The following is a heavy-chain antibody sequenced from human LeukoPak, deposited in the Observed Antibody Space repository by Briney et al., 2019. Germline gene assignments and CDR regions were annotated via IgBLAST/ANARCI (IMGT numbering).Heavy chain of an antibody. CDR1: GGSFSGYY. J-gene: IGHJ4*02. Sequence: SETLSLTCAVYGGSFSGYYWSWIRQPPGKGLEWIGEINHSGSTNYNPSLKSRVTISVDTSKNQFSLKLSSVTAADTAVYYCARSRRGRPIDYWGQGTLVTVSS. CDR2: INHSGST. D-gene: IGHD3-10*01. V-gene: IGHV4-34*01. CDR3: ARSRRGRPIDY.